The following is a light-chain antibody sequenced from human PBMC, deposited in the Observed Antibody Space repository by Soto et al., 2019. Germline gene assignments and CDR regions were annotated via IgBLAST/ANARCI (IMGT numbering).Light chain of an antibody. Sequence: DIQMTHSPSXLSASVGDRVITPCRAGHSISSSPNLYQQKAEKIPNVLXYAESNLEIGVQSRFSGSGCGTDFTLTISSLQPEEMATYYCQQYDKLSITFGQGTDWRL. V-gene: IGKV1-33*01. CDR3: QQYDKLSIT. CDR1: HSISSS. CDR2: AES. J-gene: IGKJ5*01.